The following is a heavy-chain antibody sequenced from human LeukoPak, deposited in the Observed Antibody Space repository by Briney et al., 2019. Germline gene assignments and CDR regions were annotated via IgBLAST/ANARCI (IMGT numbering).Heavy chain of an antibody. D-gene: IGHD3-10*01. J-gene: IGHJ6*03. CDR3: AREGSGKYYYYMDV. CDR1: GGTFSSYA. CDR2: IIPIFGTA. Sequence: ASVKVSCKASGGTFSSYAISWVRQAPGQGLEWMGGIIPIFGTANYAQKFQGRVTITADESTSTAYMELSSLRSEDTAVYYCAREGSGKYYYYMDVWGKGTTVTVSS. V-gene: IGHV1-69*13.